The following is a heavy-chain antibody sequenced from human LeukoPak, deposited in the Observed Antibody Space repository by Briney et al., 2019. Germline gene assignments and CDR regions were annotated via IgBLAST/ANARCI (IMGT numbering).Heavy chain of an antibody. CDR3: AKGLTNLGDD. Sequence: GGSLRLSCAASGFTFSTYAMRWVRQAPGEGGEWVSGLSGSGSSAYYADSVKGRFTISRDNSKNTLYLQMNSLRPEDTAVYYCAKGLTNLGDDWGQGTLVTVSS. J-gene: IGHJ4*02. D-gene: IGHD3-9*01. CDR1: GFTFSTYA. CDR2: LSGSGSSA. V-gene: IGHV3-23*01.